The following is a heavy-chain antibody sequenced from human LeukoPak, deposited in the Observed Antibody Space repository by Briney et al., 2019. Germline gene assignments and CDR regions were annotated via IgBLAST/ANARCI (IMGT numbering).Heavy chain of an antibody. J-gene: IGHJ4*02. CDR2: IWYDGSNK. CDR3: ARETTLDSYGFDY. CDR1: GFTFSSYG. V-gene: IGHV3-33*01. D-gene: IGHD5-18*01. Sequence: PGGSLRLSCAASGFTFSSYGMHWVRQAPGKGLEWVAVIWYDGSNKYYADSVKSRFTISRDNSKNTLYLQMNSLRAEDTAVYYCARETTLDSYGFDYWGQGTLVTVSS.